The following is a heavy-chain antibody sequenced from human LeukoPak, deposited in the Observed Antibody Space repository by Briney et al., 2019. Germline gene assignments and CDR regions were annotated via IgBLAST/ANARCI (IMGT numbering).Heavy chain of an antibody. CDR2: IYHSGST. D-gene: IGHD1-14*01. V-gene: IGHV4-38-2*02. Sequence: PSETLSLTCTVSGYSISSGYYWGWVRQPPGKGLEWIGSIYHSGSTYYNPSLKSRVTISVDTSKNQFSLKLSSVTAADTAVYYCARDANLPRLFDYWGQGTLVTVSS. CDR1: GYSISSGYY. CDR3: ARDANLPRLFDY. J-gene: IGHJ4*02.